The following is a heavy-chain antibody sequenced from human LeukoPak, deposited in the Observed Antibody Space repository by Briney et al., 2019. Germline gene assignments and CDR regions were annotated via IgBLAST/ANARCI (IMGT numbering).Heavy chain of an antibody. Sequence: GGSLRLSCAASGFTVSSNYMSWVRQAPGKGLEWVSVIHSGGSTYYADSVKGRFTISRHNSKNTLYLQMNSLRAEDTAVYYCARHSSSGYSDYYFDYWGQGTLVTVSS. J-gene: IGHJ4*02. CDR2: IHSGGST. CDR1: GFTVSSNY. D-gene: IGHD6-19*01. CDR3: ARHSSSGYSDYYFDY. V-gene: IGHV3-53*04.